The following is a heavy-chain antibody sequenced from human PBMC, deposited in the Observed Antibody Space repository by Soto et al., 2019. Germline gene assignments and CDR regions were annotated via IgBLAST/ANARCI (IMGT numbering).Heavy chain of an antibody. CDR1: GYTFTSYD. J-gene: IGHJ6*03. CDR3: ANNPTAFLTDYYYYYMDV. V-gene: IGHV1-8*01. Sequence: ALVKVFCQASGYTFTSYDSNWVRQATRHGLEWMGWMNPNSGNTGYAQKFQGRVTMTRNTSISTAYMELSSLRSEDTAVYYCANNPTAFLTDYYYYYMDVWGKGTTVTVSS. CDR2: MNPNSGNT. D-gene: IGHD3-9*01.